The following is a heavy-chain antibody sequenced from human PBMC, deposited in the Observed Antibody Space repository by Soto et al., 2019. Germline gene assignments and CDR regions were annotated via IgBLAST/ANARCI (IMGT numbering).Heavy chain of an antibody. CDR1: GYTLTELA. V-gene: IGHV1-24*01. J-gene: IGHJ3*02. D-gene: IGHD4-4*01. CDR3: ATAYSGDYNNALDI. Sequence: QVQLVQSGAEVKKPGASVKVSCKVSGYTLTELAMHWVRQAPGKGVEWMGGFDREDDETIYAQKFQDRVTMTEDTSTDPAHMELSSLRSEDTAVYYCATAYSGDYNNALDIWGQGTMVTVSS. CDR2: FDREDDET.